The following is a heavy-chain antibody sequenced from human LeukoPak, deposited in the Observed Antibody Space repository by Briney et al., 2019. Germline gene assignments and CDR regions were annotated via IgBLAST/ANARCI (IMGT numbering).Heavy chain of an antibody. D-gene: IGHD2-2*02. J-gene: IGHJ4*02. CDR2: ISYDGSNK. Sequence: GGSLRLSCAASGFTFSSYWMSWVRQAPGKGLEWVAVISYDGSNKYYADSVKGRFTISRDNSKNTLYLQMNSLRAEDTAVYYCASDKTASRYCSSTSCYSGVDYWGQGTLVTVSS. V-gene: IGHV3-30-3*01. CDR1: GFTFSSYW. CDR3: ASDKTASRYCSSTSCYSGVDY.